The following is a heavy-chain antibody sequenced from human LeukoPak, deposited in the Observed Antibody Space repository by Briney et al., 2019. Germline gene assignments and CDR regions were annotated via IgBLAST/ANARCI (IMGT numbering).Heavy chain of an antibody. Sequence: SETLSLTCTVSGGSITDYYWNWIRQSPEKGLEWIGYVYYTGTTYYSPSLKSRVAISLDRSKNQFSLNLNSVTAADTAVYYCARSVLWFGDLGYWGQGTLVTVSS. D-gene: IGHD3-10*01. CDR3: ARSVLWFGDLGY. CDR1: GGSITDYY. CDR2: VYYTGTT. V-gene: IGHV4-59*03. J-gene: IGHJ4*02.